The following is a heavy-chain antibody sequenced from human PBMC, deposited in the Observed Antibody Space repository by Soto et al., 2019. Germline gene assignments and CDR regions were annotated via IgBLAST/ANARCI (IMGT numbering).Heavy chain of an antibody. V-gene: IGHV1-3*05. J-gene: IGHJ5*02. CDR2: INGGNGIK. CDR1: GYSFTTYS. CDR3: ASPKYSTFP. Sequence: QVHLVHSGAEEKKPEASVKVSCKASGYSFTTYSIHWVRQAPGQRLEWMGLINGGNGIKKFSQKFKNSVTITRDTSASTAYMELRSIRSEDTAVYYCASPKYSTFPWGQGTLVTVSS. D-gene: IGHD1-26*01.